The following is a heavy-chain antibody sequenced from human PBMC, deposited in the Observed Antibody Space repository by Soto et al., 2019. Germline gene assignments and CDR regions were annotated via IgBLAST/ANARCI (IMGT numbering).Heavy chain of an antibody. CDR2: IHYSGKT. V-gene: IGHV4-59*01. Sequence: SETLSLTCTVTGGSISPYYWSWIRQPPGRGLEWIGHIHYSGKTNYNPSLKSRVTISVDTSTNQFSLKLSSVSAADTAVYYCARDYITIVGVVQYAFDIWGQGTMVTVSS. J-gene: IGHJ3*02. CDR1: GGSISPYY. CDR3: ARDYITIVGVVQYAFDI. D-gene: IGHD3-3*01.